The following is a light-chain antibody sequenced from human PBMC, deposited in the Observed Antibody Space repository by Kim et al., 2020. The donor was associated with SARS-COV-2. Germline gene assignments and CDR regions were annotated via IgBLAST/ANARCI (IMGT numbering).Light chain of an antibody. CDR1: RNINNW. V-gene: IGKV1-12*01. CDR3: QQTNSFPIT. J-gene: IGKJ5*01. Sequence: ASVGDRVTITCRASRNINNWLAWYQQKPGKAPKVLIYAASSLQSWVPSRFSGSGSGTDFTLTINNLQPEDFATYYCQQTNSFPITFGQGTRLEIK. CDR2: AAS.